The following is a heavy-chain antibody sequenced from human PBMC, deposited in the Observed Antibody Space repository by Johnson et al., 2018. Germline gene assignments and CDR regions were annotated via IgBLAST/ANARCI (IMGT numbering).Heavy chain of an antibody. V-gene: IGHV3-73*02. CDR3: TRLLV. CDR1: GFTFSGSA. J-gene: IGHJ6*02. CDR2: IRSKANNYAT. Sequence: VQLQESGGGLVQPGGSLKLSCAASGFTFSGSALHWVRQASGKGLEWVGRIRSKANNYATAYAASVKGRFTISRDDSKNTAYLQMNSLKTEDTAVYYCTRLLVWGQGTTVTVSS.